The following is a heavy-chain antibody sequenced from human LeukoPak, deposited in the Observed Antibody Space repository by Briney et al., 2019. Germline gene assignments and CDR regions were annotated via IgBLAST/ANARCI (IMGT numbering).Heavy chain of an antibody. J-gene: IGHJ4*02. CDR2: INPSGGST. CDR1: GYTFTTYY. V-gene: IGHV1-46*01. D-gene: IGHD7-27*01. CDR3: ARGASGYFDY. Sequence: AASVTVSCTASGYTFTTYYMHWVRQAPGQGLEWMGIINPSGGSTSYAQKFQGRVTMTRDTSTSTVYMELSSLRSEDTAVYYCARGASGYFDYWGQGSLVTVSS.